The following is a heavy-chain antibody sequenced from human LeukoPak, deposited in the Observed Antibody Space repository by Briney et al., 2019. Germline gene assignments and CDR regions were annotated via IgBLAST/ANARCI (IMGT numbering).Heavy chain of an antibody. V-gene: IGHV1-18*01. J-gene: IGHJ4*02. Sequence: ASVKVSCKASGYTFTSYAMHWVRQAPGQRLEWMGWISAYNGNTNYAQKLQGRVTMTTDTSTSTAYMELRSLRSDDTAVYYCARVEWLLYNGFWGLCDYWGQGTLVTVSS. CDR1: GYTFTSYA. CDR2: ISAYNGNT. D-gene: IGHD3-3*01. CDR3: ARVEWLLYNGFWGLCDY.